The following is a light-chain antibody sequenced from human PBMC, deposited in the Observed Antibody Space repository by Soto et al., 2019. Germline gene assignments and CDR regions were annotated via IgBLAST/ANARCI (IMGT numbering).Light chain of an antibody. CDR2: EVS. Sequence: QSALTQPPSASGSPGQSVTISCTGTSSDVGGYNYVSWYQQHPGKAPKLMIYEVSKRPSGVPDRFSGSKSGNTASLTVSGLQAEDEADYYCSSYAGSNNPATRPGVVFGGGTKLTVL. J-gene: IGLJ2*01. CDR3: SSYAGSNNPATRPGVV. CDR1: SSDVGGYNY. V-gene: IGLV2-8*01.